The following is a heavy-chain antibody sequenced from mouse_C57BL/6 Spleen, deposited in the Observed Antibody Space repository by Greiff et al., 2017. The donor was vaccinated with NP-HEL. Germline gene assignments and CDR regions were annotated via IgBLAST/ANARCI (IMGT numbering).Heavy chain of an antibody. D-gene: IGHD2-10*01. J-gene: IGHJ4*01. CDR2: ISSGSSTI. Sequence: EVQRVESGGGLVKPGGSLKLSCAASGFTFSDYGMHWVRQAPEKGLEWVAYISSGSSTIYYADTVKGRFTISRDNAKNTLFLQMTSLRSEDTAMYYCARSGLLHYYAMDYWGQGTSVTVSS. CDR3: ARSGLLHYYAMDY. V-gene: IGHV5-17*01. CDR1: GFTFSDYG.